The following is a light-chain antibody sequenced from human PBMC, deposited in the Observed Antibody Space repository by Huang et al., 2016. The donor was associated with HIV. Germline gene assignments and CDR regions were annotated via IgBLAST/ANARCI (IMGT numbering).Light chain of an antibody. Sequence: DIQMTQSPSSLSASVGDRVTITCRASQSISSYLNWYQQEPLKAPKLLIYAASTLQRGFPSRFSGRGSGTEYTLTISNLQPEDSAIYFCQQSYSLPRTFGQGTKVEIK. CDR3: QQSYSLPRT. V-gene: IGKV1-39*01. CDR1: QSISSY. CDR2: AAS. J-gene: IGKJ1*01.